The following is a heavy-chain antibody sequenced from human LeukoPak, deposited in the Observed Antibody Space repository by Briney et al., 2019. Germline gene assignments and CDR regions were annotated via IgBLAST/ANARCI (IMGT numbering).Heavy chain of an antibody. CDR1: GYTFTNYD. CDR2: MNPKSGNT. CDR3: ARDMDSSRPTGYYYGMDV. D-gene: IGHD6-13*01. J-gene: IGHJ6*02. Sequence: GASVKVSCKTSGYTFTNYDINWVRQATGQGLEWMGWMNPKSGNTGSARKLQGRVTMTTDTSTSTAYMELRSLRSDDTAVYYCARDMDSSRPTGYYYGMDVWGQGTTVTVSS. V-gene: IGHV1-8*01.